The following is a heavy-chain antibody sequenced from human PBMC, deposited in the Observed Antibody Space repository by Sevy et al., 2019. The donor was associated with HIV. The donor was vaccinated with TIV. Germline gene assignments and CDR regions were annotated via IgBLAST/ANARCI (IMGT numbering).Heavy chain of an antibody. Sequence: GGSLRLSCAASGFTFSSYSMNWVRQAPGKGLEWVSYISSSSSTIYYADSVKGRFTISRDNAKNSLYLQMNSLRDEDTAVYYCARLDTGIVGATTEGAFDIWGQGTMATVSS. CDR1: GFTFSSYS. D-gene: IGHD1-26*01. CDR2: ISSSSSTI. V-gene: IGHV3-48*02. CDR3: ARLDTGIVGATTEGAFDI. J-gene: IGHJ3*02.